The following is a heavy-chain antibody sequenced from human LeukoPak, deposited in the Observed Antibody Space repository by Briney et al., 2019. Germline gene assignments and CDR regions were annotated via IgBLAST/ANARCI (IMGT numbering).Heavy chain of an antibody. V-gene: IGHV1-2*02. CDR2: INPNSGGT. CDR1: GYTFTGYF. Sequence: ASVKASCKASGYTFTGYFIHWVRQAPGQGLEWMGWINPNSGGTNYAQKFQGRVTMTRDTSIITAYMELSRLSSDDTAVYYCARDERYDSSGYPFDYWGQGTLVTVSS. J-gene: IGHJ4*02. CDR3: ARDERYDSSGYPFDY. D-gene: IGHD3-22*01.